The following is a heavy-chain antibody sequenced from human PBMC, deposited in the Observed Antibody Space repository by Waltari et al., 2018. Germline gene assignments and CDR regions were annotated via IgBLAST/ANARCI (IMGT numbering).Heavy chain of an antibody. J-gene: IGHJ5*02. CDR2: IYHSGST. CDR3: ARDRTYYYDSSGYYWFDP. Sequence: QVQLQESGPGLVKPSETLSLTCAVSGSSISSGYYWGWIRQPPGRGLEWIGSIYHSGSTYYNPSLKSRVTISVDTSKNQFSLKLSSVTAADTAVYYCARDRTYYYDSSGYYWFDPWGQGTLVTVSS. CDR1: GSSISSGYY. V-gene: IGHV4-38-2*02. D-gene: IGHD3-22*01.